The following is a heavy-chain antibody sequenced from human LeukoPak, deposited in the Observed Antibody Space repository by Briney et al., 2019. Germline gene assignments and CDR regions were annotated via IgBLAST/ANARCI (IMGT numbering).Heavy chain of an antibody. Sequence: GGSLRLSCIASGFTFRNAWMSWVRQVPGKGLEWIGRINSKTDGGPTVYSAPVKGRFNISRDDSKNTLFLQMNSLETDDTAMYYCATGPLDYWGQGALVTVSS. V-gene: IGHV3-15*01. CDR2: INSKTDGGPT. CDR3: ATGPLDY. J-gene: IGHJ4*02. CDR1: GFTFRNAW.